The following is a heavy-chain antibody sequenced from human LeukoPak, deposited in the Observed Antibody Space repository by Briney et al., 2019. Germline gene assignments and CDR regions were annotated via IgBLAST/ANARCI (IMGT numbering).Heavy chain of an antibody. Sequence: SETLSFTCTVSGGSISSSSYYWGWIRQPPGKGLEWIGSIYYSGSTYSNPSLKSRVTISVDTPKTQFSLMLSSVTAADTAVYYCARGVVGAEVDYWGQGTLVTVSS. CDR2: IYYSGST. V-gene: IGHV4-39*01. CDR1: GGSISSSSYY. J-gene: IGHJ4*03. D-gene: IGHD1-26*01. CDR3: ARGVVGAEVDY.